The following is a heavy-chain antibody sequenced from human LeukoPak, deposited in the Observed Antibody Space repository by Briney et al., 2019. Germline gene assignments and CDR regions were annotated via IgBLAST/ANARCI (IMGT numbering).Heavy chain of an antibody. V-gene: IGHV3-23*01. J-gene: IGHJ4*02. D-gene: IGHD1-7*01. CDR2: ISGSGGST. CDR1: GFTFSSYA. Sequence: PGGSLRLSCAASGFTFSSYAMSWVRQAPGKGLEWVSDISGSGGSTYYADSVKGRFTISRDNSKNTLYLQMNSLRAEDTAVYYCAKDNWNYVTRDFDYWGQGTLVTVSS. CDR3: AKDNWNYVTRDFDY.